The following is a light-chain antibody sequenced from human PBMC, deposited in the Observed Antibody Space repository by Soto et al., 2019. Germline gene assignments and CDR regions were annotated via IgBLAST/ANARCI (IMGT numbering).Light chain of an antibody. CDR1: SSDVGSYNL. CDR2: EGS. V-gene: IGLV2-23*01. Sequence: QSALTQPASVSGSPGQSITISCTGTSSDVGSYNLVSWYQQHPGKAPKLMIYEGSKRPSGVSNRFSGSKSGNTASLTIPGLQSEDEADYYCCSYAGSSTSVFGGGTKVTVL. J-gene: IGLJ2*01. CDR3: CSYAGSSTSV.